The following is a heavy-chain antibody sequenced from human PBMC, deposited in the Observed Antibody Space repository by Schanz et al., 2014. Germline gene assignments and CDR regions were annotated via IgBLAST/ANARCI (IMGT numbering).Heavy chain of an antibody. V-gene: IGHV3-30*03. CDR2: MSYDGSIK. D-gene: IGHD5-12*01. CDR3: ASPSGYSDYGTYFDF. J-gene: IGHJ4*02. CDR1: GFIFSSYG. Sequence: ESGGGVVQPGRSLRLSCAASGFIFSSYGMHWVRQAPGKGLEWVAAMSYDGSIKYYGDSVKGRFTISRDNSKNTLYLHMNTLRSEDTAVYYCASPSGYSDYGTYFDFWGQGTLVTVSS.